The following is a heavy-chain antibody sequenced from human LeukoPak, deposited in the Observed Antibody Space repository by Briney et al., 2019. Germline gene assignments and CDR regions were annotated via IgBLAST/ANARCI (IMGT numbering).Heavy chain of an antibody. CDR1: GFTTSNHW. D-gene: IGHD2-2*01. J-gene: IGHJ6*03. CDR2: INRDGRRT. V-gene: IGHV3-74*01. CDR3: AREVEVVPATMGAYYYYYMDV. Sequence: GGSLRLSCAASGFTTSNHWMHWVRQAPGEGLVWVSRINRDGRRTSYADSVKGRFTISRDNAKNTLYLQMNSLRPDDTAVYYCAREVEVVPATMGAYYYYYMDVWGKGTTVTVSS.